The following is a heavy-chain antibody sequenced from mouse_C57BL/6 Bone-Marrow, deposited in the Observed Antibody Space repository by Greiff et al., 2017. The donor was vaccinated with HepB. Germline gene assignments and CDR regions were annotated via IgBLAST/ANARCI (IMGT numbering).Heavy chain of an antibody. CDR1: GYTFTSYW. D-gene: IGHD2-4*01. CDR2: INPSSGYT. CDR3: ARLITRAMDY. J-gene: IGHJ4*01. Sequence: QVQLQQSGAELAKPGASVKLSCKASGYTFTSYWMHWVKQRPGQGLEWIGYINPSSGYTKYNQKFKDKATLTADTSSSTAYMQLSSLTYEDSAVYYCARLITRAMDYWGQGTSVTVSS. V-gene: IGHV1-7*01.